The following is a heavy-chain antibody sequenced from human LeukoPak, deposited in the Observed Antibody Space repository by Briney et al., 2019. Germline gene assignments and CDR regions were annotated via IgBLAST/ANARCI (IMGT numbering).Heavy chain of an antibody. Sequence: GGSLRLSCAASGFTFSNYWMHWVRQAPGKGLVWVSRINSDGINTSYADSVKGRFTISRDNSKNTLYLQMNSLRAEDTAVYYCAKEGEYSGYYFDYWGQGTLVTVSS. CDR3: AKEGEYSGYYFDY. J-gene: IGHJ4*02. D-gene: IGHD5-12*01. CDR2: INSDGINT. V-gene: IGHV3-74*01. CDR1: GFTFSNYW.